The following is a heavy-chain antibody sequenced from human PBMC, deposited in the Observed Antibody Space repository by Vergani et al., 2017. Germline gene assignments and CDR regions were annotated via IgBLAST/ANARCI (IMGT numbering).Heavy chain of an antibody. CDR3: TTNPLGILPII. D-gene: IGHD7-27*01. V-gene: IGHV3-15*01. J-gene: IGHJ3*02. CDR1: GFTVSSNY. Sequence: EVQLVESGGGLIQPGGSLRLSCAASGFTVSSNYMNWVRQAPGKGLEWVGRIKSKTDGGTTDYAAPVKGRFTISRDDSKNTLYLQMNSLKTEDTAVYYCTTNPLGILPIIWGQGTMVTVSS. CDR2: IKSKTDGGTT.